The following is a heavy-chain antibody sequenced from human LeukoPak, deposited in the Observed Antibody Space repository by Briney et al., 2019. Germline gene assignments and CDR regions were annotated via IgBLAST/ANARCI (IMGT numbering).Heavy chain of an antibody. V-gene: IGHV3-7*01. Sequence: GGSLRLSCELSGIPFIDAWMSWVRQAPGKGLEWVANIKQDGSEKYYVDSVKGRFTISRDNAKKSLFLQMNSLRAEDTAVYYCARSALDYWGQGTLVTVSS. J-gene: IGHJ4*02. CDR3: ARSALDY. CDR1: GIPFIDAW. CDR2: IKQDGSEK.